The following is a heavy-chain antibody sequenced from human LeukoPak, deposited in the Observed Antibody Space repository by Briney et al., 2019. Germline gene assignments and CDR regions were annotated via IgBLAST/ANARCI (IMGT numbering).Heavy chain of an antibody. CDR2: VDGGGGGT. CDR3: AKQSAGSAAWYSLHYDF. D-gene: IGHD6-13*01. V-gene: IGHV3-23*01. J-gene: IGHJ4*02. Sequence: GGSLRLSCAASGFTFSSYSMNWIRQAPGRGLEWVSSVDGGGGGTYYADSVKGRFTISRDNSKDTLYLQMNGLRAEDTAVYFCAKQSAGSAAWYSLHYDFWGQGTLVTVSS. CDR1: GFTFSSYS.